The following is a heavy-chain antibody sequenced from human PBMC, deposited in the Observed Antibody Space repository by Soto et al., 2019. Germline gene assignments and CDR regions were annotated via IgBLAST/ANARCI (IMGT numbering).Heavy chain of an antibody. CDR2: IFSVVRT. D-gene: IGHD3-16*01. Sequence: SETLSLTCTVSGAAVRDQYWTWIRQPPGKRLEFIGYIFSVVRTKYNPSLESRVTISVDTSKNQFSLRLTSVAATDTAVYYCARTLDYGHMDVGGKGPTVNVS. V-gene: IGHV4-59*02. J-gene: IGHJ6*03. CDR3: ARTLDYGHMDV. CDR1: GAAVRDQY.